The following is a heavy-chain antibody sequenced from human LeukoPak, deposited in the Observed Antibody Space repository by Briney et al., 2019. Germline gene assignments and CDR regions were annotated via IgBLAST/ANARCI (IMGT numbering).Heavy chain of an antibody. CDR1: GFHFDSYD. Sequence: PGRSLRLSCAASGFHFDSYDMHWVRQAPGKGLEWVSGISTTGGTTHYADAVKGRFTISRDNSKDTVYLKMNSLRVEDTAIYHCAKVLGPADSWGQGTLVTVSS. CDR3: AKVLGPADS. D-gene: IGHD3-16*01. CDR2: ISTTGGTT. J-gene: IGHJ4*02. V-gene: IGHV3-23*01.